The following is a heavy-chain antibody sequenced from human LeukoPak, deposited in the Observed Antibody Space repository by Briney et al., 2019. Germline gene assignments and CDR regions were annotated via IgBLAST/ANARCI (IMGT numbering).Heavy chain of an antibody. Sequence: PGGSLRLSCSASGFTFSNYAMLWVRQAPGKGLECVSAISNNGGSTYYADSVKGRFTVPRDNSKNTLHLQMSSLRAEDTAVYYCAMNWNCDYWGQGTLVTVSS. CDR2: ISNNGGST. J-gene: IGHJ4*02. V-gene: IGHV3-64D*09. CDR1: GFTFSNYA. D-gene: IGHD1-1*01. CDR3: AMNWNCDY.